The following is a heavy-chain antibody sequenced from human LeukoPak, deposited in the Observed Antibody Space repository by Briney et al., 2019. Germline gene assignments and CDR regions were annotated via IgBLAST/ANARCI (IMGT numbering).Heavy chain of an antibody. CDR1: GYTFTSYD. CDR3: ARAAVAGTRVYYYYYMDV. Sequence: GASVKVSCKASGYTFTSYDINWVRQATGQGLEWMGWVNPNSGNTGYAQKFQGRVTMTRNTSISTAYMELSSLRSEDTAVYYCARAAVAGTRVYYYYYMDVWGKGTTVTVSS. V-gene: IGHV1-8*01. D-gene: IGHD6-19*01. CDR2: VNPNSGNT. J-gene: IGHJ6*03.